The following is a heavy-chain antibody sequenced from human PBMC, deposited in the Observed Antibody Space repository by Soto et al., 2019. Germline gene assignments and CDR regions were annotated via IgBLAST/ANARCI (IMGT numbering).Heavy chain of an antibody. Sequence: ASVKASCKASGFALTSYGSSWVRQAPGQGLEWMGWISAYNGNTNYAQKLQGRVTMTTDTSTSTAYMELRSLRSDDTAVYYCASSRYCISTSCHPSSFGYYYYGMDVWGQGPTVTVS. CDR1: GFALTSYG. D-gene: IGHD2-2*01. J-gene: IGHJ6*02. CDR2: ISAYNGNT. CDR3: ASSRYCISTSCHPSSFGYYYYGMDV. V-gene: IGHV1-18*01.